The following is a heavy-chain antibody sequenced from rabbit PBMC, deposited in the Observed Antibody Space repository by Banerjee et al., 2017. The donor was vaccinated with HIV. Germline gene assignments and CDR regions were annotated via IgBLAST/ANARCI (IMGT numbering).Heavy chain of an antibody. CDR2: IAAGNSVKT. CDR3: GRRADSCVAL. CDR1: GFTLSSYW. D-gene: IGHD4-1*01. V-gene: IGHV1S45*01. Sequence: QQQLEESGGGLVKPGGTLKLSCKASGFTLSSYWMCWVRQAPGKGLEWIACIAAGNSVKTWYANWAKGRFTISKTSSTTVTLQMTSLTAADTATYFCGRRADSCVALWGPGTLVTVS. J-gene: IGHJ4*01.